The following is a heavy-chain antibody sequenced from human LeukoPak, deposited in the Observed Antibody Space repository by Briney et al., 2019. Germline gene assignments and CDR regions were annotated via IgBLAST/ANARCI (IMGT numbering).Heavy chain of an antibody. V-gene: IGHV3-33*01. D-gene: IGHD6-19*01. CDR1: GFTFSSYG. Sequence: PGGSLRLSCAASGFTFSSYGMNWVRQAPGKGLEWVAVIWYDGSNKYYADSVKGRFTISRDNSKNTESLQLNSLRAEDTAVYYCARLGSGWSFDFWGQGTLVAVSS. CDR2: IWYDGSNK. J-gene: IGHJ4*02. CDR3: ARLGSGWSFDF.